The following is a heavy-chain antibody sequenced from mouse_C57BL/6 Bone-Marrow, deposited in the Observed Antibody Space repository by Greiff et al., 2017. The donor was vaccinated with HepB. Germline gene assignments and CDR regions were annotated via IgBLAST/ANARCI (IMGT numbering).Heavy chain of an antibody. CDR1: GYSITSGYY. CDR2: ISYDGSN. Sequence: DVQLQESGPGLVKPSQSLSLTCSVTGYSITSGYYWNWIRQFPGNKLEWMGYISYDGSNNYNPSLKNRISITRDTSKNQFFLKLNSVTTEDTATYYCARDPITTVVALYWYFDVWGTGTTVTVSS. V-gene: IGHV3-6*01. CDR3: ARDPITTVVALYWYFDV. D-gene: IGHD1-1*01. J-gene: IGHJ1*03.